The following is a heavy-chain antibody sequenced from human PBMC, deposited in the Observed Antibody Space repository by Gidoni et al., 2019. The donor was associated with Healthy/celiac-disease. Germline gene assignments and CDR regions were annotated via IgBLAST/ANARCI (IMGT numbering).Heavy chain of an antibody. Sequence: VQLVESGGGVVQPGRSLRLSCAASASTFSSYAMHWVRQAPGKGLEWVAVISYDGSNKYYADSVKGRFTISRDNSKNTLYLQMNSLRAEDTAVYYCAREAVDRDLWPGDDAFDIWGQGTMVTVSS. CDR1: ASTFSSYA. V-gene: IGHV3-30-3*01. J-gene: IGHJ3*02. CDR3: AREAVDRDLWPGDDAFDI. D-gene: IGHD3-10*01. CDR2: ISYDGSNK.